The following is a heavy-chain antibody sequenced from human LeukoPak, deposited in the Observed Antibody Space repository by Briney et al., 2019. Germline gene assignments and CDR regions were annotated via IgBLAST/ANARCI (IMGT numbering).Heavy chain of an antibody. J-gene: IGHJ3*02. CDR1: GFTFSNYA. CDR2: ISGSGCST. CDR3: AKDLPKGMIVVVTSDAFDI. D-gene: IGHD3-22*01. V-gene: IGHV3-23*01. Sequence: PGGSLRLSCAASGFTFSNYAMNGVRQAPARGLEGVSTISGSGCSTYYADSVRGRFTIPRHNSKKTLYLQINSLRAEDTAVYYCAKDLPKGMIVVVTSDAFDIWGQGTLVTVSS.